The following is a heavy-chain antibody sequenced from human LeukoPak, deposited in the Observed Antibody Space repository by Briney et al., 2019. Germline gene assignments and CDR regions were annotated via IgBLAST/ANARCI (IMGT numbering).Heavy chain of an antibody. CDR3: ARGSSSSFSWRPYYYYYYYMDV. CDR2: MNPNSGNT. Sequence: ASVKVSCKASGYTFTSYDINWVRQATGQGLEWMGWMNPNSGNTGFAQKFQGRVTMTRNTSISTAYMELSSLRSEDTAVYYCARGSSSSFSWRPYYYYYYYMDVWGKGTTVTVSS. CDR1: GYTFTSYD. J-gene: IGHJ6*03. V-gene: IGHV1-8*01. D-gene: IGHD6-6*01.